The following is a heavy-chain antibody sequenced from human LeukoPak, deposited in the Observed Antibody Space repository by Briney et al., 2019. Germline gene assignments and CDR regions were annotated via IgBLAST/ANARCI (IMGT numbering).Heavy chain of an antibody. CDR3: ARVNCGGDCYSDRGAFDI. CDR2: IIPIFGTA. CDR1: GGTFSSYT. Sequence: SVKVSCKASGGTFSSYTITWVRQAPGQGLEWMGGIIPIFGTANYAQKFQGRVTITADESTSTAYMELSSLRSEDTAVYYCARVNCGGDCYSDRGAFDIWGQGTMVTVSS. V-gene: IGHV1-69*13. D-gene: IGHD2-21*02. J-gene: IGHJ3*02.